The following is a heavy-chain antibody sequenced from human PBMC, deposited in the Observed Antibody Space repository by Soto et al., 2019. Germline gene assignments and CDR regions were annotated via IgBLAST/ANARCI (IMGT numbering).Heavy chain of an antibody. D-gene: IGHD2-21*02. CDR1: GFTFSSYA. CDR2: ISGSGGST. Sequence: EVQLLESGGGLVQPGGSLRLSCAASGFTFSSYAMSWVRQAPGKGLEWVSAISGSGGSTYYADSVKGRFTISRDNSKNTLYLQMNSLRAEDTAAYYCAKEAYCGGDCYYGGVDYWGQGTLVTVSS. J-gene: IGHJ4*02. CDR3: AKEAYCGGDCYYGGVDY. V-gene: IGHV3-23*01.